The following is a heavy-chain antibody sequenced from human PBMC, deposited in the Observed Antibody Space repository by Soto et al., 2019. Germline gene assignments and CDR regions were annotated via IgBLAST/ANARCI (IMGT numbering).Heavy chain of an antibody. CDR2: INPKSGGT. D-gene: IGHD2-8*01. J-gene: IGHJ6*01. Sequence: ASVKVSCKASGYSFTDYHIHWVRQAPGQGLEWLGRINPKSGGTSTAQKFQGWVTMTTDTSISTASMELTRLTSDDTAIYYCARGDSTDCSTGVGPFFYNHDRDVWG. V-gene: IGHV1-2*04. CDR3: ARGDSTDCSTGVGPFFYNHDRDV. CDR1: GYSFTDYH.